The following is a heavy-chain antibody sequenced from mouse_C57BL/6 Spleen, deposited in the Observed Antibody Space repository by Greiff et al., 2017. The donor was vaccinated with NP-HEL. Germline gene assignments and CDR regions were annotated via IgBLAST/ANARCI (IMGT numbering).Heavy chain of an antibody. CDR1: GYTFTSYW. J-gene: IGHJ2*01. CDR2: IDPSDSET. D-gene: IGHD3-2*02. CDR3: ARTAQATSYYFDC. V-gene: IGHV1-52*01. Sequence: PLPPPGAELVRPGSSVKLSCKASGYTFTSYWMHWVKQRPIQGLEWIGNIDPSDSETHYNQKFKDKATLTVDKSSSTAYMQLSSLTSEDSPVYYCARTAQATSYYFDCWGQGTTLTVSS.